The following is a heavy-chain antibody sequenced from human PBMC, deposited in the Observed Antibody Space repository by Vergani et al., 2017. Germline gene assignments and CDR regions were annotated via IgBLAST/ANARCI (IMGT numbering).Heavy chain of an antibody. J-gene: IGHJ6*02. Sequence: QVQLQQWGAGLLKPSETLSLTCAVYGGSFSGYYWSWIRQPPGKGLEWIGEINHSGSTNYNPSLKSRVTISVDTSKNQFSLKLSSVTAADTAVYYCARGTQRLASYGMDVWGQGTTVTVSS. CDR1: GGSFSGYY. D-gene: IGHD6-25*01. V-gene: IGHV4-34*01. CDR3: ARGTQRLASYGMDV. CDR2: INHSGST.